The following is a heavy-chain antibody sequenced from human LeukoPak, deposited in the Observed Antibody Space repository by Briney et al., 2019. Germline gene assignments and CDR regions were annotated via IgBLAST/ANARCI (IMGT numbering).Heavy chain of an antibody. J-gene: IGHJ6*02. V-gene: IGHV1-2*02. Sequence: GASVKVSCKASGYTFTGYYMHWVRQPPGQGLEWMGWINPNSGGTNYAQKFQGRVTMTRDTSISTAYMELSRLRSDDTAVYYCARDLYYYDSSGYPPWNYYYGMDVWGQGTTVTVSS. CDR3: ARDLYYYDSSGYPPWNYYYGMDV. CDR2: INPNSGGT. CDR1: GYTFTGYY. D-gene: IGHD3-22*01.